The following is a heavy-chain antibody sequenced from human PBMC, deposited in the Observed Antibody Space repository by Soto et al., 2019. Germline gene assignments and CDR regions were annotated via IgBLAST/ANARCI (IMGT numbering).Heavy chain of an antibody. CDR1: GGSISSYY. J-gene: IGHJ6*02. CDR3: ARSGSSWTPGYYGMDV. CDR2: IYYSGST. Sequence: PSETLSLTCTVSGGSISSYYWSWIRRPPGKGLEWIGYIYYSGSTNYNPSLKSRVTISVDTSKNQFSLKLSSVTAADTAVYYCARSGSSWTPGYYGMDVWGQGTTVTVS. D-gene: IGHD6-13*01. V-gene: IGHV4-59*01.